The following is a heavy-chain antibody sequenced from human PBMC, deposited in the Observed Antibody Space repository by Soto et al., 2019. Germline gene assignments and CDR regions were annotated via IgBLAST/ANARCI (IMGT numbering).Heavy chain of an antibody. V-gene: IGHV4-59*08. CDR1: GGSTSSYY. Sequence: QVQLQESGPGLVKPSETLSLTCTVSGGSTSSYYWSWIRQPPGKGLEWIAYIYYSGNTNYNPSLKSRVTLSLNTSKSKFSLLLGSLAAADTAVSYCARLLGGVVLTAQHYSFDVWGQGTLVTVSS. D-gene: IGHD3-9*01. CDR2: IYYSGNT. J-gene: IGHJ4*02. CDR3: ARLLGGVVLTAQHYSFDV.